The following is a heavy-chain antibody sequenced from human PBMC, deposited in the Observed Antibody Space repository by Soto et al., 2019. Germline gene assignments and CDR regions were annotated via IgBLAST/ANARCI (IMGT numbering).Heavy chain of an antibody. D-gene: IGHD4-17*01. Sequence: SETLSLTCAVSGYSISSGYYWGWFRQTPGKGLEWIASIYHSGSTYYNPSLKSRVTISVDTSKNQFSLKLTSVTAADTAVYYCARGAATVTPGWFDPWGQGIMVTVSS. V-gene: IGHV4-38-2*01. CDR2: IYHSGST. CDR1: GYSISSGYY. CDR3: ARGAATVTPGWFDP. J-gene: IGHJ5*02.